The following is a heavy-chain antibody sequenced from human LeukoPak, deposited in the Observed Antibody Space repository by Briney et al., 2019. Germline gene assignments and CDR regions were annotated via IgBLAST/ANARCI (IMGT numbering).Heavy chain of an antibody. Sequence: SVKVSCKASGGTFSIYAISWVRQAPGQGLEWMGRIIPILGIANYAQKFQGRVTITADKSTSTAYMELSSLRSEDTAVYYCARTRNDHGYNGTSWGQGTLVTVSS. CDR3: ARTRNDHGYNGTS. V-gene: IGHV1-69*04. J-gene: IGHJ4*02. CDR2: IIPILGIA. CDR1: GGTFSIYA. D-gene: IGHD5-24*01.